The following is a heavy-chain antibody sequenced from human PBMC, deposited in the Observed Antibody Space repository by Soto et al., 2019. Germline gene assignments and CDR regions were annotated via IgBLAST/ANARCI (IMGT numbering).Heavy chain of an antibody. CDR3: ARGPHHDSSGYYVY. CDR2: INHSGST. J-gene: IGHJ4*02. D-gene: IGHD3-22*01. V-gene: IGHV4-34*01. Sequence: PSETLSLTCAVYGGSFNDYFWNWIRKTPGKGLEWIGEINHSGSTNYNPSLKSRVNISVYTSKNQFPLKLNSVTAADTAVYYCARGPHHDSSGYYVYWGQG. CDR1: GGSFNDYF.